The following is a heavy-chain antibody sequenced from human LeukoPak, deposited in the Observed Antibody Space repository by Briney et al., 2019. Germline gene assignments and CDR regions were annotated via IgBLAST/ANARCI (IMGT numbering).Heavy chain of an antibody. V-gene: IGHV1-18*01. Sequence: ASVKLSCKASGYPFTSYGISWVRQAPGQGLEWMGWISAYNGNTNYAQKLQGSVTMTTDTSTSTAYMELRSLRSDDTAVYYCARDKAAAAPSYFDYWGQGTLVTVSS. CDR2: ISAYNGNT. CDR3: ARDKAAAAPSYFDY. D-gene: IGHD6-25*01. J-gene: IGHJ4*02. CDR1: GYPFTSYG.